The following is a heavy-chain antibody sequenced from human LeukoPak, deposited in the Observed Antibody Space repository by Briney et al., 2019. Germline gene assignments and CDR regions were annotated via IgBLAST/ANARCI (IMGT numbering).Heavy chain of an antibody. V-gene: IGHV3-20*04. Sequence: GGSLRLSCAASGFTFDDYGMSWVRQVPGKGLEWVSGINWNGGSTGNADSVKGRFTISRDNAKNSLYLQMNSLRAEDTALYYCARERRVLMVYAREDYYYYYMDVWGKGTTVTVSS. J-gene: IGHJ6*03. CDR3: ARERRVLMVYAREDYYYYYMDV. D-gene: IGHD2-8*01. CDR2: INWNGGST. CDR1: GFTFDDYG.